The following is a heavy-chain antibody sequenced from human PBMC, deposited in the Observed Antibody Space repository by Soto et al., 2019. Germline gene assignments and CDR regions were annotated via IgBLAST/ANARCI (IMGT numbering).Heavy chain of an antibody. CDR1: GGSISSGDYY. Sequence: SETLSLTCTVSGGSISSGDYYWSWIRQPPGKGLEWIGYIYYSGSTYYNPSLKSRVTISVDTSKNQFPLKLSSVTAADTAVYYCASHDYAHYGIEVWSQGTTVTVS. V-gene: IGHV4-30-4*01. D-gene: IGHD4-17*01. J-gene: IGHJ6*02. CDR3: ASHDYAHYGIEV. CDR2: IYYSGST.